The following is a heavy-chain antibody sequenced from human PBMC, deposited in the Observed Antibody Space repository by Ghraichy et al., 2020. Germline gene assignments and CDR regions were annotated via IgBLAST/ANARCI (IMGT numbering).Heavy chain of an antibody. Sequence: GGSLRLSCTASGFSFGDYAMSWVRQAPGKGLEWVGFIRSKDYGGATIYAASVKGRFTISRDDSKSIAYLQMNSLKSEDTAVYYCTRAPYRDYWGQGTLVTVSS. CDR1: GFSFGDYA. V-gene: IGHV3-49*04. CDR3: TRAPYRDY. CDR2: IRSKDYGGAT. D-gene: IGHD2-21*01. J-gene: IGHJ4*02.